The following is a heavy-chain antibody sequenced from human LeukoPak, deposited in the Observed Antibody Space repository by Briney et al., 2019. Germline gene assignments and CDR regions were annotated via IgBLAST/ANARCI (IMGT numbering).Heavy chain of an antibody. V-gene: IGHV3-23*01. D-gene: IGHD1-20*01. Sequence: GGSLRLSCAASGFTFSGYAMDWVRQAPGKGLEWVSAISGGGGTTYYTDSVKGRFTVSRDNSKNTLYLQMNSLRAEDTAVYYCARDSVTGTFSNFDPWGQGTLVTVSS. CDR2: ISGGGGTT. CDR1: GFTFSGYA. CDR3: ARDSVTGTFSNFDP. J-gene: IGHJ5*02.